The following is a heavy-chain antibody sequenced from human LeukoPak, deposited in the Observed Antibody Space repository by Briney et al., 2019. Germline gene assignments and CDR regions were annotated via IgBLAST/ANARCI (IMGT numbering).Heavy chain of an antibody. J-gene: IGHJ4*02. Sequence: GGSLRLSCAASGFTFSSYGMSWVGQAPGKGLEWVSAISGSGGSTYYADSVKGRFNISRDNAKNSLYLQMNSLRAEDTAVYYCARERGDCSSTSCYGPFDYWGQGTLVTVSS. D-gene: IGHD2-2*01. CDR2: ISGSGGST. CDR3: ARERGDCSSTSCYGPFDY. V-gene: IGHV3-23*01. CDR1: GFTFSSYG.